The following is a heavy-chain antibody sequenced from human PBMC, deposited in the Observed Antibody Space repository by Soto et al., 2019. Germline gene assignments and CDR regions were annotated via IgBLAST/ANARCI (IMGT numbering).Heavy chain of an antibody. CDR3: LGYCSGGSCYSRGY. J-gene: IGHJ4*02. V-gene: IGHV1-3*01. Sequence: QVQLVQSGAAVKKPGASVKVSCKASGYSFTSHAMHWVRQAPGQRLEWLGWINAGNGNTKYSQKFQGRVTITRDTSASTAYMELSSVRSEATAVYYCLGYCSGGSCYSRGYWGQGTLVTVSS. D-gene: IGHD2-15*01. CDR1: GYSFTSHA. CDR2: INAGNGNT.